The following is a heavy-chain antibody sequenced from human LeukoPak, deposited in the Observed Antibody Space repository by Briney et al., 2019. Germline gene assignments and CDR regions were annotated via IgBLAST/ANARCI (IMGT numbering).Heavy chain of an antibody. Sequence: KPSETLSLTCAVYGGSFSGYYWSWIRQPPGKGLEWIGEINHSGSTNYNPSLKSRVAISADTSKNQFSLKLSSVTAADTAVYYYARGEVPVGYFDWLLHYFDYWGQGTLVTVSS. J-gene: IGHJ4*02. V-gene: IGHV4-34*01. D-gene: IGHD3-9*01. CDR2: INHSGST. CDR3: ARGEVPVGYFDWLLHYFDY. CDR1: GGSFSGYY.